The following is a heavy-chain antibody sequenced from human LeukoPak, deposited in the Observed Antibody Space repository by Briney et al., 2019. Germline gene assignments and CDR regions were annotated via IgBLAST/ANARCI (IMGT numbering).Heavy chain of an antibody. J-gene: IGHJ5*02. V-gene: IGHV4-34*01. D-gene: IGHD2-2*01. CDR3: ARIPGYCSSTRWYGVQLRWFDP. CDR2: INHSGST. Sequence: SETLSLTCAVYGGSFSGYYWSWIRQPPGKGLEWIGEINHSGSTNYNPSLKSRVTISVDTSKNQFSLKLSSVAAADTAVYYCARIPGYCSSTRWYGVQLRWFDPWGQGTLVTVSS. CDR1: GGSFSGYY.